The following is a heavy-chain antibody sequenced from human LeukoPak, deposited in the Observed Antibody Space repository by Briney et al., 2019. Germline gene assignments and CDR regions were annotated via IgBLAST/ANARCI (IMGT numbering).Heavy chain of an antibody. CDR3: AKGWWYWRE. V-gene: IGHV3-7*01. CDR2: IKQDGSEK. D-gene: IGHD2-15*01. Sequence: GGSLRLSCAASGFTFSSYWMTWVRQAPGRGLEWVANIKQDGSEKYYVGSVEGRFTISRDNAKNSLYLQMNSLRAEDTAVYYCAKGWWYWREWGQGTLVTVSS. J-gene: IGHJ4*02. CDR1: GFTFSSYW.